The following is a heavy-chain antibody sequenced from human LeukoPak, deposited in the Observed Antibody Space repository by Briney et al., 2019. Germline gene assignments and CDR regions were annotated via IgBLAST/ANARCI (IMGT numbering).Heavy chain of an antibody. CDR2: IYYSGST. D-gene: IGHD6-13*01. CDR1: GGSISIYY. V-gene: IGHV4-59*05. J-gene: IGHJ5*02. CDR3: ARQGSSSWPNWFDP. Sequence: PSETLSLTCTVSGGSISIYYWSWIRQPPGKGLEWIGSIYYSGSTFYNPSLKSRVTISVDTSKNQFSLKLSSVTAADTAVYYCARQGSSSWPNWFDPWGQGTLVTVSS.